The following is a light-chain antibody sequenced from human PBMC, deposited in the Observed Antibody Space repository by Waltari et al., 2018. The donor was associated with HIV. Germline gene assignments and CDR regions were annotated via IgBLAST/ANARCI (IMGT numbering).Light chain of an antibody. V-gene: IGLV3-19*01. J-gene: IGLJ1*01. CDR2: GKN. Sequence: SSELTQDPSVSVALGQTVTITCQGDSLRSYYVSWYQQKQGRAPLLVIPGKNNRPSGIPARVSGASSGNTASLTITGAQADDEADYYCNSRDSSGYSYVFGTGTKVTIL. CDR1: SLRSYY. CDR3: NSRDSSGYSYV.